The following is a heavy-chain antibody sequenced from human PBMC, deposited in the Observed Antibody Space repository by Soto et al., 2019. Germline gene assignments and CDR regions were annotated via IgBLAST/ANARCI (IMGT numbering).Heavy chain of an antibody. CDR2: VSYDGRNK. D-gene: IGHD2-2*01. V-gene: IGHV3-30*04. CDR3: VRGGRSLPQYGSDTSCYGPTVK. CDR1: GFTFSSFA. J-gene: IGHJ4*02. Sequence: LRLSCAASGFTFSSFAMHWVRQAPGKGLEWVAVVSYDGRNKYYADSVKGRFTISRDNSDDTLYLQMNTLRAEDTALYYCVRGGRSLPQYGSDTSCYGPTVKWGQGTLVIVSS.